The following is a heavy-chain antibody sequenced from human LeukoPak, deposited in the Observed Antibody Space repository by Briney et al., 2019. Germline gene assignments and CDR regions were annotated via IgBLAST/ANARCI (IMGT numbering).Heavy chain of an antibody. Sequence: GGSLRLSCAASGFTFSSYGMHWVRQAPGKGLEWVAVISYDGSNKYYADSVKGRFTISRDNAKNSLYLQMNSLRPEDTALYYCGKDKGPNYYYGMDVWGQGTTVTVSS. J-gene: IGHJ6*02. V-gene: IGHV3-30*18. CDR3: GKDKGPNYYYGMDV. CDR1: GFTFSSYG. CDR2: ISYDGSNK. D-gene: IGHD2-8*01.